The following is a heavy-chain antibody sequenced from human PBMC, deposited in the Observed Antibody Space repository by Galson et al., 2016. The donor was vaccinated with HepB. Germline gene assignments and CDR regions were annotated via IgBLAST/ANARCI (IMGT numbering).Heavy chain of an antibody. CDR3: ANLRGGYSGPRYYDYYNGMDV. CDR2: ISDSGRTT. V-gene: IGHV3-23*01. J-gene: IGHJ6*02. D-gene: IGHD5-12*01. Sequence: LRLSCAASGFAFSSYAMSWVRQAPGKGLEWVSAISDSGRTTYYTDSVKGRFTISRDNSRNTLHLQMNSLTAVDTAIYYCANLRGGYSGPRYYDYYNGMDVWGQGTTVTVSS. CDR1: GFAFSSYA.